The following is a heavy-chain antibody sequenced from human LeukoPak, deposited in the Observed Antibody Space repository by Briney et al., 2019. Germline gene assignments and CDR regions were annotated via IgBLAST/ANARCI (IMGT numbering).Heavy chain of an antibody. CDR1: GLRFSTYA. Sequence: GGSLRLSCTVSGLRFSTYAMSWVRQAPGKGLEWVSSISGSGGSTYYADSVKGRFTVSRDNSKGALYLQMNSLTTEDTAVYYCHTPTSGNNDFWGQGTLVTVSS. D-gene: IGHD5-18*01. CDR3: HTPTSGNNDF. CDR2: ISGSGGST. V-gene: IGHV3-23*01. J-gene: IGHJ4*02.